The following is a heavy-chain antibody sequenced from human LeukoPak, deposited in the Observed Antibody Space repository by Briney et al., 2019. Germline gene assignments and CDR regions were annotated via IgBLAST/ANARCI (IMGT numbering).Heavy chain of an antibody. CDR2: ISSSSSSYI. CDR1: RFTFSSYS. Sequence: GGSLRLSCAASRFTFSSYSMNWVRQAPGKGLEWVSSISSSSSSYIYYADSVKGRFTISRDNAKNSLYLQMNSLRAEDTAVYYCARRADYFNYFDYWGQGTLVTVSS. V-gene: IGHV3-21*01. CDR3: ARRADYFNYFDY. J-gene: IGHJ4*02. D-gene: IGHD2/OR15-2a*01.